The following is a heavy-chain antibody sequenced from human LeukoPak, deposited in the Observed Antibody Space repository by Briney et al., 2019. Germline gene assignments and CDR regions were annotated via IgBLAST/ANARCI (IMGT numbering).Heavy chain of an antibody. V-gene: IGHV4-59*01. J-gene: IGHJ4*02. CDR3: ASIDQVETTMGGYYFDY. CDR2: IYYSGST. D-gene: IGHD5-18*01. Sequence: TSETLSLTCTVSGDSISNFYWSWIRQPPGKGLEWIGYIYYSGSTNYNPSLKSRLTISVDTSKNQFAMKLSSVTAADTAVYYCASIDQVETTMGGYYFDYWGQGTLVTVSS. CDR1: GDSISNFY.